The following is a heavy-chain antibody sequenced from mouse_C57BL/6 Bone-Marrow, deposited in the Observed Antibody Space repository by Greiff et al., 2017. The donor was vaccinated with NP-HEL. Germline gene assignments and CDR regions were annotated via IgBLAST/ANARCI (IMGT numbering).Heavy chain of an antibody. CDR2: IYPSDSET. CDR1: GYTFTSYW. Sequence: QVQLQQPGAELVRPGSSVKLSCKASGYTFTSYWMDWVKQRPGQGLEWIGNIYPSDSETHYNQKFKDKATLTVDKSSSTAYMQLSSLTSEDSAVYYCASGGYYGSSPWFAYWGQGTLVTVSA. D-gene: IGHD1-1*01. CDR3: ASGGYYGSSPWFAY. J-gene: IGHJ3*01. V-gene: IGHV1-61*01.